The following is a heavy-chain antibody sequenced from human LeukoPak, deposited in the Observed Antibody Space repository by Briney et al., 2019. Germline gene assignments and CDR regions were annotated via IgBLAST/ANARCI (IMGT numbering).Heavy chain of an antibody. J-gene: IGHJ4*02. D-gene: IGHD5-12*01. CDR2: ISGDNGIT. CDR3: ASDSNSDYVLVY. CDR1: RYTFSTYG. Sequence: ASVKVSCKASRYTFSTYGITWVRQAPGQGLEWMGWISGDNGITKYAQKLQGGVTMTTDTSTSTAYMELRSLRSDEPAVYYCASDSNSDYVLVYWGQGTLVTVSS. V-gene: IGHV1-18*01.